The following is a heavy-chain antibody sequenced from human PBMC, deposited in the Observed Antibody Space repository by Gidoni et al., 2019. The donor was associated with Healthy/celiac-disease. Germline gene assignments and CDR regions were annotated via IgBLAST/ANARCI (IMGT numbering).Heavy chain of an antibody. CDR2: IIPIFGTA. V-gene: IGHV1-69*01. Sequence: QVQLVQSGAEGKKPGSSVKVSCKASGGTFSSYAISWVRQAPGQGLEWMGGIIPIFGTANYAQKFQGRVTITAAESTSTAYMELSSLRSEDTAVYYCARDYCSSTSCYTNYYYYGMDVWGQGTTVTVSS. J-gene: IGHJ6*02. D-gene: IGHD2-2*02. CDR3: ARDYCSSTSCYTNYYYYGMDV. CDR1: GGTFSSYA.